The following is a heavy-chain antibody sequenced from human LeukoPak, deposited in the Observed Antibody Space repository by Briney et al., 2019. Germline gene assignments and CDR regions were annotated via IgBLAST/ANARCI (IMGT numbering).Heavy chain of an antibody. CDR3: ARDPWVYDILTGYGSQDAFDI. CDR2: ITGSGGST. CDR1: GFTFSNYA. J-gene: IGHJ3*02. D-gene: IGHD3-9*01. V-gene: IGHV3-23*01. Sequence: GGSLRLSCAASGFTFSNYALSWVRQVPGKGLEWVSGITGSGGSTYYADSVKGRFTISRDNSKNTLYLQMNSLRAEDTAVYFCARDPWVYDILTGYGSQDAFDIWGQGTMVTVSS.